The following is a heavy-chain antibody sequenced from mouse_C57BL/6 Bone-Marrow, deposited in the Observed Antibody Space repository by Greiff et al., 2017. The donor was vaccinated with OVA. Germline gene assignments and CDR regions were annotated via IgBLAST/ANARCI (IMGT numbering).Heavy chain of an antibody. J-gene: IGHJ4*01. CDR1: GFSLTSYG. D-gene: IGHD2-10*02. V-gene: IGHV2-6*01. Sequence: QVQLQQSGPGLVAPSQSLSITCTVSGFSLTSYGVDWVRQSPGKGLAWLGVIWGVGSTNYNSALKSRLSISKDNSKSQVFLKMNSLQTDDTAMYYCARYGFLGAMDYWGQGTSVTVSS. CDR2: IWGVGST. CDR3: ARYGFLGAMDY.